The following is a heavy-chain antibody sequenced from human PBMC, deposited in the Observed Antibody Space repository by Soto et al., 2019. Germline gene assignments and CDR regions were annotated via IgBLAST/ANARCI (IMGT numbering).Heavy chain of an antibody. CDR2: ISSSSSTI. CDR1: GFTFSSYS. J-gene: IGHJ6*03. D-gene: IGHD2-8*01. Sequence: EVQLVESGGGLVQPGGSLRLSCAASGFTFSSYSMNWVRQAPGKGLEWVSYISSSSSTIYYGDSVKGRLTISRDNAKNSLYLQMNSLRAEATAVYYCARDIILICSYYYMDVWGKGTPVTVSS. CDR3: ARDIILICSYYYMDV. V-gene: IGHV3-48*01.